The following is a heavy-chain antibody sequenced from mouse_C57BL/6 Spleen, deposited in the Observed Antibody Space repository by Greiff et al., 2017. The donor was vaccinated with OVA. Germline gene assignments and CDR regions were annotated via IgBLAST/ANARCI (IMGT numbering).Heavy chain of an antibody. D-gene: IGHD1-1*01. J-gene: IGHJ4*01. CDR2: ISDGGSYT. V-gene: IGHV5-4*01. CDR3: AREGFIRGMDY. CDR1: GFTFSSYA. Sequence: DVKLVESGGGLVKPGGSLKLSCAASGFTFSSYAMSWVRQTPEKRLEWVATISDGGSYTYYPDNVKGRFTISRDNAKNNLYLQMSHLKSEDTAMYYCAREGFIRGMDYWGQGTSVTVSS.